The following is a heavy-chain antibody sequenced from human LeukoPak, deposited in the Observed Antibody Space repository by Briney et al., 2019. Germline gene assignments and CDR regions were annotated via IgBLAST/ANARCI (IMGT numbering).Heavy chain of an antibody. J-gene: IGHJ4*02. CDR3: ARWDYDSSGYALYYFDY. Sequence: GASVKVSCKASGYTFISYAMNWVRQAPGQGLEWMGWINTYTGNPTYAQGFTGRFVFSLHTSVSTAYLQISSLKAEDTAVYYCARWDYDSSGYALYYFDYWGQGTLVTVSS. V-gene: IGHV7-4-1*02. CDR2: INTYTGNP. D-gene: IGHD3-22*01. CDR1: GYTFISYA.